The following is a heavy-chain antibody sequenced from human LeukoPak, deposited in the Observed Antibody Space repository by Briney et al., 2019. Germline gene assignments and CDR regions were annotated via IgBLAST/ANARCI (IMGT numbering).Heavy chain of an antibody. V-gene: IGHV6-1*01. CDR3: ARDPAAVAGKGGFDY. D-gene: IGHD6-19*01. CDR1: GDSVSSNSAA. CDR2: TYYRSKCYN. J-gene: IGHJ4*02. Sequence: SQTLSLTCAISGDSVSSNSAAWNWIRQSPSRGLEWLGRTYYRSKCYNDYAVAVKSRIIINPDTSKNQFSLQLNSVTPEDTAVYYCARDPAAVAGKGGFDYWGQGTLVTVSS.